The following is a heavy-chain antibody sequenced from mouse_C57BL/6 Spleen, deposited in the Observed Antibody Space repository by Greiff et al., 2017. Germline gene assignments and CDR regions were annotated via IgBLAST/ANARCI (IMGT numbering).Heavy chain of an antibody. Sequence: QVQLQQSGAELVRPGSSVKLSCKASGYTFTSYWMDWVKQRPGQGLEWIGNIYPSDSETHYNQKFKDKATLTVDKSSSTAYMQLSSLTSEDSAVYYCARFDYDGYYAMDYWGQGTSGTVSS. CDR1: GYTFTSYW. J-gene: IGHJ4*01. CDR2: IYPSDSET. D-gene: IGHD2-4*01. V-gene: IGHV1-61*01. CDR3: ARFDYDGYYAMDY.